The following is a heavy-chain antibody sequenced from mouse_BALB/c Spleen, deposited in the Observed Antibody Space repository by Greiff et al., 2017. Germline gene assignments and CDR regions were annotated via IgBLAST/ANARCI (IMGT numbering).Heavy chain of an antibody. CDR2: ISSGGGNT. Sequence: EVQRVESGGGLVKPGGSLKLSCAASGFTFSSYTMSWVRQTPEKRLEWVATISSGGGNTYYPDSVKGRFTISRDNAKNNLYLQMSSLRSEDTALYYCARGDNAMDYWGQGTSVTVSS. CDR3: ARGDNAMDY. V-gene: IGHV5-9*03. CDR1: GFTFSSYT. J-gene: IGHJ4*01.